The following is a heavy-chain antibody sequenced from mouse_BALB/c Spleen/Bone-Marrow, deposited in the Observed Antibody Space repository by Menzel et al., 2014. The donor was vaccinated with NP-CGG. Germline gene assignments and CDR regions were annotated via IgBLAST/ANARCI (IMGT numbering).Heavy chain of an antibody. V-gene: IGHV4-1*02. CDR2: INPDNSTI. CDR3: ARHNGSAYFFV. D-gene: IGHD3-1*01. J-gene: IGHJ1*01. CDR1: GFAFSRYW. Sequence: VILVESGGELVQPGGSLKLSCKASGFAFSRYWISWVRQAPGQGLEWIGEINPDNSTINYTPSLKDKFIISRDSAKNTLYLQMSKVRSEDTAVYYCARHNGSAYFFVWGAGTTVTVSS.